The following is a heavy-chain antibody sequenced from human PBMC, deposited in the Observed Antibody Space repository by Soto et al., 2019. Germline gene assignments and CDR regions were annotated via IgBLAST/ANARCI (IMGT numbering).Heavy chain of an antibody. V-gene: IGHV3-23*01. CDR2: ISGSGGST. CDR1: GFTFSSYA. CDR3: AKRGPKYSSGWYGGAFDI. Sequence: GGSLRLSCAASGFTFSSYAMSWVRQAPGKGLEWVSAISGSGGSTYYADSVKGRFTISRDNSKNTLYLQTNSLRAEDTAVYYWAKRGPKYSSGWYGGAFDIWGQGTMVTVSS. J-gene: IGHJ3*02. D-gene: IGHD6-19*01.